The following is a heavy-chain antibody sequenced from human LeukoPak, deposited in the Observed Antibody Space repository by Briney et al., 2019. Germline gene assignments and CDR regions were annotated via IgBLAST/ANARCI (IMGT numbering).Heavy chain of an antibody. CDR3: ARDGKSGNFDN. D-gene: IGHD5-12*01. V-gene: IGHV3-23*01. Sequence: GGSLRLSCVVSGFTFTSYAMSWVRQAPGKGLEWVSGITENGATTFCADSVKGRFTVSRDTAKNTLYLQMNSLRAEDTAVYYCARDGKSGNFDNWGQGTLVTVSS. CDR1: GFTFTSYA. CDR2: ITENGATT. J-gene: IGHJ4*02.